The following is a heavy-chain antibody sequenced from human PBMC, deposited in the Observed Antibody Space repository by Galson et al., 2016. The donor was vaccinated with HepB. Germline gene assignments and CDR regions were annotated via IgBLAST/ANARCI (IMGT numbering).Heavy chain of an antibody. V-gene: IGHV4-61*02. D-gene: IGHD3-16*01. CDR1: GGSISSDRDY. Sequence: TLSLTCTVSGGSISSDRDYWNWIRQPAGSRLEWIGRIDTSGNTIYSPSLKSRVTISADTSNNLFSLGLRSVTAADTAVYYCARGVNYVLGGGVPFERWGQGTLVTVSS. CDR3: ARGVNYVLGGGVPFER. J-gene: IGHJ4*02. CDR2: IDTSGNT.